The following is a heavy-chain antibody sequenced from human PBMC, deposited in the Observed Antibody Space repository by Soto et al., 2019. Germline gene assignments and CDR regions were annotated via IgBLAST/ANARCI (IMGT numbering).Heavy chain of an antibody. Sequence: GGSLRLSCAVSGLTFSTYDVNWVRQAPGKGLEWLAYISYTSTTIKYADSVKGRFAVSRDNAKKSLYLQMSNLSVEDTAVYYCVREGGNLGFDAWGQGTLVTVSS. D-gene: IGHD1-1*01. CDR2: ISYTSTTI. V-gene: IGHV3-48*03. CDR3: VREGGNLGFDA. J-gene: IGHJ4*02. CDR1: GLTFSTYD.